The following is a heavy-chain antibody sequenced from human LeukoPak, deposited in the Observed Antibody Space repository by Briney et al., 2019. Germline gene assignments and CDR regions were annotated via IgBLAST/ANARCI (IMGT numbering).Heavy chain of an antibody. CDR1: GGSFSGYY. J-gene: IGHJ4*02. CDR3: VRGARRNFADFAY. V-gene: IGHV4-34*01. CDR2: INHSGST. Sequence: SETLSLTCAVYGGSFSGYYWSWTRQPPGKGLEWIGEINHSGSTNYNPSLKSRVTISVDTSKNQFSLRLSSVTAADTAVYYCVRGARRNFADFAYWGQGALVTVSP. D-gene: IGHD1-7*01.